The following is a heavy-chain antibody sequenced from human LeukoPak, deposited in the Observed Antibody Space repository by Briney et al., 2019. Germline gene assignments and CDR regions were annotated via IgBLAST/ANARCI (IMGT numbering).Heavy chain of an antibody. CDR1: GGSISSYY. CDR3: ARVRYYGSGSYPYNDY. J-gene: IGHJ4*02. Sequence: SETLSLTCTVSGGSISSYYWSWIRQPAGNGLEWIGRIYTSGSTNYNPSLKSRVTMSVDTSKNQFSLKLSSVTAADTAVYYCARVRYYGSGSYPYNDYWGQGTLVTVSS. V-gene: IGHV4-4*07. D-gene: IGHD3-10*01. CDR2: IYTSGST.